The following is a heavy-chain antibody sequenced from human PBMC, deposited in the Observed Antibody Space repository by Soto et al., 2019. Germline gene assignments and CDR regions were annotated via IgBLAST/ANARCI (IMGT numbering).Heavy chain of an antibody. CDR2: ISAYNGNT. CDR3: AIAVKGWVPPAVY. Sequence: ASVKVSCKASGYTFTIYGISWVRQAPGQGLEWMGWISAYNGNTNYAQKLQGRVTMTTDTSTSTAYMGLRSLRSDDTAVYYCAIAVKGWVPPAVYWGQGTLVTVSS. CDR1: GYTFTIYG. J-gene: IGHJ4*02. D-gene: IGHD6-19*01. V-gene: IGHV1-18*01.